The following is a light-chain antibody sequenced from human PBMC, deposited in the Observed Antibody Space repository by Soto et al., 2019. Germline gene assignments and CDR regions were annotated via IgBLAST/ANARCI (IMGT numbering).Light chain of an antibody. Sequence: EIGLTQSPGTLSLSPGERATLSCRASQSVSSSYLAWYQQKAGQAPRLLIYGASTRATGIPARFSGSGSGTEFTLTISSLEPEDFAVYYCQQRSNWPLTFGQGTRLEIK. J-gene: IGKJ5*01. V-gene: IGKV3-11*01. CDR1: QSVSSSY. CDR3: QQRSNWPLT. CDR2: GAS.